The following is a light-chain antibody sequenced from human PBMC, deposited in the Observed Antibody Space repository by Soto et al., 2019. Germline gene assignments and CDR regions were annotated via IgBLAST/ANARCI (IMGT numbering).Light chain of an antibody. CDR2: EDN. Sequence: NFMLTQPHSVSESPGKTVTISCTRSSGSIASNYVQWYQQRPGSAPTTVIYEDNRRPSGVPDRFSGSIDSSSNSASLTISGLKTEGEADYYCQSYDSSNQRVFGGGTKLTVL. CDR3: QSYDSSNQRV. V-gene: IGLV6-57*03. J-gene: IGLJ3*02. CDR1: SGSIASNY.